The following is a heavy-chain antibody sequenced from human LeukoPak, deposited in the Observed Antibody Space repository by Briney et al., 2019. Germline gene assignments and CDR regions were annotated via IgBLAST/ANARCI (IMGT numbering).Heavy chain of an antibody. J-gene: IGHJ4*02. D-gene: IGHD3-22*01. Sequence: SETLSLICTVSGGSIRSSYWSWFRQPAGKGLEWIGRIYTSGSTNYNPSLKSRVTMSLDTSKNHFSLNLRSVTAADTAVYFCATDDYDSAVYSYGGQGTLVTVSS. CDR3: ATDDYDSAVYSY. CDR1: GGSIRSSY. V-gene: IGHV4-4*07. CDR2: IYTSGST.